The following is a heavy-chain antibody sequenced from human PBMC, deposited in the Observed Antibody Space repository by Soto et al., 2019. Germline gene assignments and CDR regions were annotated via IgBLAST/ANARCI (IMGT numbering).Heavy chain of an antibody. V-gene: IGHV1-69*13. CDR2: IIPIFGTV. CDR1: GGTFSSYA. CDR3: ARDITSATTVTTLGAFDI. D-gene: IGHD4-17*01. J-gene: IGHJ3*02. Sequence: SVKVSCKASGGTFSSYAISWVRQAPGQGLEWMGVIIPIFGTVNYAQKFQGRITMTGDASTSTVYMELSGLTSEDTAVYYCARDITSATTVTTLGAFDIWGKGTMVTVSS.